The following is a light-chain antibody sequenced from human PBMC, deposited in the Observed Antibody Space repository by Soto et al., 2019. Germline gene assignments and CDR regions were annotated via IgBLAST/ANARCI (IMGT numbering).Light chain of an antibody. J-gene: IGLJ1*01. CDR1: SSDVGGYNY. CDR2: EVS. V-gene: IGLV2-14*01. CDR3: SSYTSSSTLEGV. Sequence: QSVLTQPASVSGSPGQSITISCTGTSSDVGGYNYVSWYQQHPGKAPKLMIYEVSNRPSGVSNRFSGSKSGNTPSLTISGLQAEDEADYYCSSYTSSSTLEGVFGTGTKVTVL.